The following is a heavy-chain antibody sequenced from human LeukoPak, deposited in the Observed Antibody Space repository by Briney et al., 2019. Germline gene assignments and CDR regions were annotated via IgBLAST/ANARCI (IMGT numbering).Heavy chain of an antibody. CDR1: GGSFSGYY. J-gene: IGHJ4*02. CDR3: ARGDIVVVVAATAYFDY. CDR2: INHSGST. D-gene: IGHD2-15*01. Sequence: SETLSLTCAVYGGSFSGYYWSWIRQPPGKGLEWIGEINHSGSTNYNPSLKSRVTISVDTSKNQFSLKLSSVTAADTAVYYCARGDIVVVVAATAYFDYWGQGTLVTVSS. V-gene: IGHV4-34*01.